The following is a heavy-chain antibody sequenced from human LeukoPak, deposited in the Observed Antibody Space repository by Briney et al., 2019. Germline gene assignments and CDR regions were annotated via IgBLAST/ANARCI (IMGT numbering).Heavy chain of an antibody. Sequence: SETLSLTCTVSGGSISSYYWSWIRQPPGKGLEWIGYIYYSGSTNYNPSLKSRVTISVDTSKNQFSLKLSSVTAADTAVYYCARREVESSSWYGVWGQGTLVTVSS. CDR3: ARREVESSSWYGV. J-gene: IGHJ4*02. CDR1: GGSISSYY. V-gene: IGHV4-59*08. D-gene: IGHD6-13*01. CDR2: IYYSGST.